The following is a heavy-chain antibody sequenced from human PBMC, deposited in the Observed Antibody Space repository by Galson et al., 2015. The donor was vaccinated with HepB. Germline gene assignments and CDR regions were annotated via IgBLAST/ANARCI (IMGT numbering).Heavy chain of an antibody. Sequence: SLRLSCAASGFTFSSYWMHWVRQAPGKGLVWVSRINSDGSSTSYADSVKGRFTISRDNAKNTLYLQMNSLRAEDTAVYYCARLYGSGSYQPDYWGQGTLVTVSS. J-gene: IGHJ4*02. V-gene: IGHV3-74*01. CDR3: ARLYGSGSYQPDY. CDR2: INSDGSST. CDR1: GFTFSSYW. D-gene: IGHD3-10*01.